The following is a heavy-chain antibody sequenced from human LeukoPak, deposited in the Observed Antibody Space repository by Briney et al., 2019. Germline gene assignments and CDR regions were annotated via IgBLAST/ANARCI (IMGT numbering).Heavy chain of an antibody. V-gene: IGHV3-74*01. CDR3: ARDLTGEKDY. CDR2: INRDGSIT. J-gene: IGHJ4*02. Sequence: PGGSLRLSCAASGFTLSDYWMHWVRQAPGKGLVWVSRINRDGSITTYADSVKGRFTISRDNAKNTLYLQMSSLRAEDTAVYYCARDLTGEKDYWGQGTLVTVSS. D-gene: IGHD7-27*01. CDR1: GFTLSDYW.